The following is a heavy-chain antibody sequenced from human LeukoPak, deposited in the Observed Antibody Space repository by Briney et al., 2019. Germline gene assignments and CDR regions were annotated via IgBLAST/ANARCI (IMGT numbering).Heavy chain of an antibody. D-gene: IGHD2-2*01. CDR1: GFTFSSFV. V-gene: IGHV3-23*01. Sequence: PGGSLRLSCAASGFTFSSFVMTWVRQAPGKGLEWVSGISGPGTNTYHADSVKGRFTISRDNSKNTLYLQMNSLRAEDTAVYYCAKASGIVVVPAAMPADYWGQGTLVTVSS. CDR2: ISGPGTNT. CDR3: AKASGIVVVPAAMPADY. J-gene: IGHJ4*02.